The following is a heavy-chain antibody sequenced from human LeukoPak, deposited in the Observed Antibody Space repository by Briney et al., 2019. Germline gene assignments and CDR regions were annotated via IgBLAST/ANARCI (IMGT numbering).Heavy chain of an antibody. Sequence: SETLSLTCAVSGYSISSGYYWGWIRQPPGMGLEWIGSIYHSGSTYYNPSLKGRVTISVDTSKNQFSLKLSSVTAADTAVYYCARTYYDFWRSFFDYWGQGTLVTVSS. CDR2: IYHSGST. V-gene: IGHV4-38-2*01. CDR3: ARTYYDFWRSFFDY. D-gene: IGHD3-3*01. CDR1: GYSISSGYY. J-gene: IGHJ4*02.